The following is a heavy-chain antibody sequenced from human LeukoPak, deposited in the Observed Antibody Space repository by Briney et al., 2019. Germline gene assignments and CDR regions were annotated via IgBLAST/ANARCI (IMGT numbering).Heavy chain of an antibody. V-gene: IGHV4-39*07. J-gene: IGHJ4*02. Sequence: SETLSLTCTVSGGSISSSSYYWGWIRQPPGKGLEWIGSIHYSGSTYYNPSLKSRVTISVDTSKNQFSLKLSSVTAADTAVYYCARVKVDRATYYFDYWGQGTLVTVSS. CDR1: GGSISSSSYY. CDR3: ARVKVDRATYYFDY. D-gene: IGHD1-26*01. CDR2: IHYSGST.